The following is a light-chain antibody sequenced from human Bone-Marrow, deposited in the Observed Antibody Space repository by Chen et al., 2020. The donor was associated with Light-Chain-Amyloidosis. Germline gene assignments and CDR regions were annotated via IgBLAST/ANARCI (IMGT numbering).Light chain of an antibody. V-gene: IGKV3-15*01. CDR3: QQYNNWPLYT. Sequence: EIVMTQSPATLPVSPGERATLSCRASQSVSSNLAWYQQKPGQAPRLLIYGASTRATGIPARFSGSGSGTEFTLTISSLQSEDFAVYYCQQYNNWPLYTVGQGTKLEIK. J-gene: IGKJ2*01. CDR1: QSVSSN. CDR2: GAS.